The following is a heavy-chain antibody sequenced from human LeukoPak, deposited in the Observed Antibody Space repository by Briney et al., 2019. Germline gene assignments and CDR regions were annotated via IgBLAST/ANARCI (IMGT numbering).Heavy chain of an antibody. J-gene: IGHJ4*02. CDR3: AKANWVSNADAVW. V-gene: IGHV3-23*01. Sequence: GGSLRLSCAASGFTFSSYAMSWVRQAPGKGLEWVSAISGSGGSTYYADSVKGRFTISRDDSRNTVYLQLNNLRVEDTAIYYCAKANWVSNADAVWWGQGTQVTVSS. CDR2: ISGSGGST. CDR1: GFTFSSYA. D-gene: IGHD2-2*01.